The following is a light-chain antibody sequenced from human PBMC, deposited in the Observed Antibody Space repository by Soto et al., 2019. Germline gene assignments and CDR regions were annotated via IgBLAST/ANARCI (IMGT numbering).Light chain of an antibody. CDR2: AAS. J-gene: IGKJ1*01. V-gene: IGKV3-11*01. Sequence: EILLTQSPATLSLSPGQRATLSCRASQSVRSYLAWYQQKPGQAPRLLIYAASNRATGIPARFSGSGSGTDFTLTISSLEPEDVAVYYCQHRSNWPWTFGQGTKVDIK. CDR3: QHRSNWPWT. CDR1: QSVRSY.